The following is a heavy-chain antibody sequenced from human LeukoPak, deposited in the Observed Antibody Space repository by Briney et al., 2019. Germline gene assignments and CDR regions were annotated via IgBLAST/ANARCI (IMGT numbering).Heavy chain of an antibody. Sequence: ASVKVSCKASGYTFTSYGISWVRQAPGQGLEWMGWISAYNGNTNYAQKFQGRVTITADKSTSTAYMELSSLRSEDTAVYYCARVPYQPDAFDIWGQGTMVTVSS. CDR2: ISAYNGNT. J-gene: IGHJ3*02. CDR3: ARVPYQPDAFDI. CDR1: GYTFTSYG. V-gene: IGHV1-18*01. D-gene: IGHD1-14*01.